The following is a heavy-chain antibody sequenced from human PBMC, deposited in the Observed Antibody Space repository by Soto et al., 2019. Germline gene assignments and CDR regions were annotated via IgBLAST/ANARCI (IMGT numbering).Heavy chain of an antibody. V-gene: IGHV1-18*01. D-gene: IGHD6-13*01. J-gene: IGHJ5*02. Sequence: QVQLVQSGAEVKKPGASVKVSCKASGYTFTSYGISWVRQAPGQGLEWMGWISAYNGNTNYAQKLQGRVTMTTDTATSTAYLELRSLRSDDTAVYYCARDLSPYSSSSGWFDPWGQGTLVTVSS. CDR2: ISAYNGNT. CDR1: GYTFTSYG. CDR3: ARDLSPYSSSSGWFDP.